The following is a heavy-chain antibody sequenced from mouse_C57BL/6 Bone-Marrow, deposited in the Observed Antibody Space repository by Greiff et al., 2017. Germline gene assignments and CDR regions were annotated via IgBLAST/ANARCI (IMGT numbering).Heavy chain of an antibody. CDR3: ASSGPLGRGFDY. CDR2: IYPTSGRT. Sequence: QVQLQQPGAELVKPGASVKMSCKASGYTFTSYWITWVKQRPGQGLEWIGDIYPTSGRTNYNEKFKSKAILTVDTSSNTAYMQLSSLTSEDSAVFYGASSGPLGRGFDYWGQGTTLTVSS. D-gene: IGHD4-1*01. CDR1: GYTFTSYW. J-gene: IGHJ2*01. V-gene: IGHV1-55*01.